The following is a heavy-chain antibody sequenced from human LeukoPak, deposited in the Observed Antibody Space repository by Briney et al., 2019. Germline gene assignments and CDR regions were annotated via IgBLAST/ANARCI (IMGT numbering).Heavy chain of an antibody. J-gene: IGHJ4*02. D-gene: IGHD3-3*01. CDR1: GFTFSYYN. V-gene: IGHV3-11*04. CDR3: ARLREIPVFGVVTKSTSYFDY. CDR2: INRSGSTK. Sequence: GGSLLLSFAASGFTFSYYNMRWIRPAPGKGLEWVSSINRSGSTKYYADSVKGRVTISRDNAKNSLYLQMNSLKAEDTAVYYCARLREIPVFGVVTKSTSYFDYWGQGTLVTVSS.